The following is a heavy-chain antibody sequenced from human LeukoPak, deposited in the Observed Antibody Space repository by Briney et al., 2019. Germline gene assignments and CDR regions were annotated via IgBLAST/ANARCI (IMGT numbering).Heavy chain of an antibody. D-gene: IGHD3-22*01. CDR1: GYTFTSYY. CDR2: IHPSGGST. CDR3: ARAMIVGGFDP. V-gene: IGHV1-46*01. Sequence: ASVKVSCKASGYTFTSYYMHWVRQALGQGLEWMGIIHPSGGSTSYAQKFQGRVTMTRDMSTRTVYMELSSLRSEDTAVYYCARAMIVGGFDPWGQGTLVTVSS. J-gene: IGHJ5*02.